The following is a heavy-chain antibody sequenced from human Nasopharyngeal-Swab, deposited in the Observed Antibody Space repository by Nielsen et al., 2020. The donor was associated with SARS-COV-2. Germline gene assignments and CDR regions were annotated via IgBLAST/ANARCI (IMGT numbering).Heavy chain of an antibody. Sequence: SLRLSCATSGFILNTYGIHWVRQAPGKGLEWVAVSWYDGTDTFYADSVRDRITITRDKSKTRLTLQMYNLRVDDTALYYCARLLGPRFGLDVWGQGTTVTVSS. V-gene: IGHV3-33*01. D-gene: IGHD3-16*01. J-gene: IGHJ6*02. CDR3: ARLLGPRFGLDV. CDR1: GFILNTYG. CDR2: SWYDGTDT.